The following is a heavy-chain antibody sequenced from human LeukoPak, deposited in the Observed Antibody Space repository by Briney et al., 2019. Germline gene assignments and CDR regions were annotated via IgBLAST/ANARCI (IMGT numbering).Heavy chain of an antibody. CDR2: ISSSSSYI. Sequence: GGSLRLSCAASGFTFSSYSMNWVRQAPGKGLEWVSSISSSSSYIYYADSVKGRFTISRDNAKNSLYLQMNSLRAEDTAVYCCARALEIGADVWGKGTTVTVSS. J-gene: IGHJ6*04. D-gene: IGHD4/OR15-4a*01. V-gene: IGHV3-21*01. CDR3: ARALEIGADV. CDR1: GFTFSSYS.